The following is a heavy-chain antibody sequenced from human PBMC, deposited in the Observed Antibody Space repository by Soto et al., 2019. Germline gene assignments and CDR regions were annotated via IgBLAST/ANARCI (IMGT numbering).Heavy chain of an antibody. D-gene: IGHD2-8*01. Sequence: ASVKVSCKASAYTFTTYGVSWVRQAPGQGLEWMGWISGYNGQTNYAQKFRGRVTFTTDTSTSTAYMELSSLRSEDTAVYYCAGDPGRVYAMGYYYYGMDVWGQGTTVTVSS. J-gene: IGHJ6*02. CDR1: AYTFTTYG. V-gene: IGHV1-18*01. CDR3: AGDPGRVYAMGYYYYGMDV. CDR2: ISGYNGQT.